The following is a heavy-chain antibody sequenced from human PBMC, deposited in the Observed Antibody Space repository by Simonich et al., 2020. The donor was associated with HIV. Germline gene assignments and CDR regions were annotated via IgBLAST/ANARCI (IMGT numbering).Heavy chain of an antibody. CDR2: IKPSEGST. V-gene: IGHV1-46*01. J-gene: IGHJ1*01. D-gene: IGHD3-22*01. Sequence: GAEVKTPGASVKVSCKASGDTFISYHMHWVRQAHGQGLEWIGIIKPSEGSTTYAQRFQGRVTMTRDTSTNMVYMDLSSLKSEDTAVYYCARDIQDYDDSSGYYLWGQGTLVTVSS. CDR1: GDTFISYH. CDR3: ARDIQDYDDSSGYYL.